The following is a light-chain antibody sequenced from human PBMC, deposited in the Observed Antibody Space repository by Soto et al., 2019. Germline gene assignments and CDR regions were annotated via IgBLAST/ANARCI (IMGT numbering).Light chain of an antibody. CDR3: QQSYSTPRT. Sequence: DIQMTQSPSSLSASVGDRVTITCRANQSISSYLNWYQQKPGKAPKLLIYAASSLQSGVPSRFSGSGSGTDFTLTISRPQPEDFTTYYCQQSYSTPRTFGQGTKVEIK. V-gene: IGKV1-39*01. CDR1: QSISSY. J-gene: IGKJ1*01. CDR2: AAS.